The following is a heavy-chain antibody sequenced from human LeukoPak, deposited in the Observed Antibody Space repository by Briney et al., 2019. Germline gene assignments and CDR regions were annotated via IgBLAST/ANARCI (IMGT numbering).Heavy chain of an antibody. D-gene: IGHD1-1*01. V-gene: IGHV1-2*02. Sequence: ASVKVSCKASGYTFTDYYIHWVRQAPGQGLEWMGWINPNSGGTNYAQKFQGRVTMARDTSISTAYMELSRLRSDDTAVYYCAKASYWNEGIGVVFDIWGQGTMVTVSS. J-gene: IGHJ3*02. CDR1: GYTFTDYY. CDR2: INPNSGGT. CDR3: AKASYWNEGIGVVFDI.